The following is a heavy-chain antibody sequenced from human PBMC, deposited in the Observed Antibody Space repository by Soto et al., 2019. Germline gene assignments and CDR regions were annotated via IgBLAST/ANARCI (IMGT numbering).Heavy chain of an antibody. CDR3: ARELNYYYDSSGYDY. J-gene: IGHJ4*02. D-gene: IGHD3-22*01. Sequence: QVQLVQSGAEVKKPGSSVKVSCKASGGTFSSYAISWVRQAPGQGLEWMGGIIPIFGTANYAQKFQGRVTITADESTSTADMELSNLRSEDTAVYYCARELNYYYDSSGYDYWGQGTLVTVSS. V-gene: IGHV1-69*01. CDR2: IIPIFGTA. CDR1: GGTFSSYA.